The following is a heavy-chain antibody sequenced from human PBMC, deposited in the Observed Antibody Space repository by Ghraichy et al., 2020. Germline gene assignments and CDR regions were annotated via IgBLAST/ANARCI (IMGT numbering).Heavy chain of an antibody. Sequence: GGSLRLSCAASGFTFSRHSMNWVRQAPGKGLEWVSDISSSGSSIYYADSVKGRFTISRDNGKNSLYLQMNSLRDEDTAVYYCVGGGVAGNNHYYYYMDVWGKGTTVTVSS. D-gene: IGHD6-19*01. V-gene: IGHV3-48*02. CDR2: ISSSGSSI. CDR1: GFTFSRHS. J-gene: IGHJ6*03. CDR3: VGGGVAGNNHYYYYMDV.